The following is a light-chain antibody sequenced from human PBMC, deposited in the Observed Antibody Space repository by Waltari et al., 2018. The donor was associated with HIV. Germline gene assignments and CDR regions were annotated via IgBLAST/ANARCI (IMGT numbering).Light chain of an antibody. Sequence: QSALTQPPSASGSPGPSATLSCTGTHRAVGGYQSHTWSPQRPGKAPQRMIFQVIKRPSGVPDLFSGSKSGNTASLTVSGLQADDEADYYCGSFVGSNSHYVFGTGTKVTVL. J-gene: IGLJ1*01. V-gene: IGLV2-8*01. CDR1: HRAVGGYQS. CDR3: GSFVGSNSHYV. CDR2: QVI.